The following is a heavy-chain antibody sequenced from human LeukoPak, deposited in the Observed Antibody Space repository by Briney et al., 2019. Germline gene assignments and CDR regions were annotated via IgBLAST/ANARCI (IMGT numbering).Heavy chain of an antibody. CDR1: GGSFSGYY. V-gene: IGHV4-34*01. CDR3: ARSRRTAMGPYYYYMDV. Sequence: SETLSLTCAVYGGSFSGYYWSWIRQPPGKGLEWIGEINHSGSTNYNPSLKSRVTISVDTSKNQFSLKLSSVTAADTAVYYCARSRRTAMGPYYYYMDVWGKGTTVTVSS. D-gene: IGHD5-18*01. CDR2: INHSGST. J-gene: IGHJ6*03.